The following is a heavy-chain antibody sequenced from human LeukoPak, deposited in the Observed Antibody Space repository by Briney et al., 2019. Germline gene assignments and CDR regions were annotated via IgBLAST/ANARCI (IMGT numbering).Heavy chain of an antibody. D-gene: IGHD6-13*01. CDR2: INPFSGGT. Sequence: GASVKVSCKASGYTFTDYYIHWVRQAPGQGLEWMGWINPFSGGTDYAQTFQGRVTMTRDTSISTAYVELSRLTSDDTAAYYCAREMGVAAAGTRRLDPWGQGTLVTVSS. CDR1: GYTFTDYY. J-gene: IGHJ5*02. CDR3: AREMGVAAAGTRRLDP. V-gene: IGHV1-2*02.